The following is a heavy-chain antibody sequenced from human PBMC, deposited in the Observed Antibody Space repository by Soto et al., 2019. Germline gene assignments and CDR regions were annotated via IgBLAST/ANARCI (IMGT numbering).Heavy chain of an antibody. CDR2: IILVLGTT. V-gene: IGHV1-69*01. J-gene: IGHJ4*02. CDR3: AREGGDLLSHFDS. CDR1: GGTFDSHS. Sequence: QVQLVQSAAEVKKPGSSVKVSCKASGGTFDSHSISWVRQAPGQGLEWMGGIILVLGTTNYAQRFQGRVTITADESTSTAYMELSSLRSEDTAVYYCAREGGDLLSHFDSWGQGTRVIVSS. D-gene: IGHD3-10*01.